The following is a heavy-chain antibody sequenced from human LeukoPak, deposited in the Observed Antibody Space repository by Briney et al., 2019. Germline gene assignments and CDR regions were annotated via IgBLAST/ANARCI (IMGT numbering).Heavy chain of an antibody. CDR1: GFTFSSYA. J-gene: IGHJ4*02. CDR2: ISYDGSNK. CDR3: AKDWLRRAVAVYFDY. D-gene: IGHD6-19*01. V-gene: IGHV3-30*18. Sequence: GGSLRLSCAASGFTFSSYAMHWVRQAPGKGLEWVAVISYDGSNKYYADSVKGRLSISRDNSKNTLYLQMNSLRAEDTAVYYCAKDWLRRAVAVYFDYWGQGTLVTVSS.